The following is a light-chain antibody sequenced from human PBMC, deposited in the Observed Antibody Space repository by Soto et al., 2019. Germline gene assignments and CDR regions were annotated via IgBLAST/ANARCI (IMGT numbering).Light chain of an antibody. CDR2: AAS. V-gene: IGKV3-20*01. J-gene: IGKJ3*01. CDR3: QQYGNSPLT. Sequence: EIVLTQSPGTLSLSPGERATLSCRASQSVTRTYLAWYQQKPGQAPRLLIYAASSRATGIPERFSGSGSGTAFTLTISRLEPEDFAVYYCQQYGNSPLTFGPGTKVDIK. CDR1: QSVTRTY.